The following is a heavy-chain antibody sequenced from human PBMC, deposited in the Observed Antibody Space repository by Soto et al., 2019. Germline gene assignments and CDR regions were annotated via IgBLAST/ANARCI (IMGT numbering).Heavy chain of an antibody. CDR2: IYICGST. J-gene: IGHJ6*02. V-gene: IGHV3-53*01. D-gene: IGHD3-3*01. Sequence: GGSLRLSCAASGFTVSSNYMSWVRQAPGKGLEWVSVIYICGSTYYADSVKGRFTISRDNSKNTLYLQMNILGAEDTAVYYCLTLGSTYYAFWSGYYRAPSGMDVWGQGTTVTVSS. CDR1: GFTVSSNY. CDR3: LTLGSTYYAFWSGYYRAPSGMDV.